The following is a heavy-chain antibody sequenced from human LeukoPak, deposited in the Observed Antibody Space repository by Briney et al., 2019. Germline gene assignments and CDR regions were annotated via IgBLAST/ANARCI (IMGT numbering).Heavy chain of an antibody. Sequence: ASVKVSCTASERTFSSYAISWVRQAPGQGLEWMGGIIPIFGTANYAQKFQGRVTITADESTSTAYMELSSLRSEDTAVYYCARALVVPGPPSYYYMDVWGKGTTVTVSS. D-gene: IGHD2-2*01. J-gene: IGHJ6*03. CDR2: IIPIFGTA. CDR3: ARALVVPGPPSYYYMDV. CDR1: ERTFSSYA. V-gene: IGHV1-69*13.